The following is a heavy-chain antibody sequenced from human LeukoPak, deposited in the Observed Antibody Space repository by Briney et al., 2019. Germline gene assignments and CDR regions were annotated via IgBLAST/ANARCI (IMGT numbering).Heavy chain of an antibody. CDR2: ISWNSGSI. CDR3: AKPAGYSYGDYFDY. Sequence: GGSLRLSCAASGFTFDDYAMHWVRQAPGKGLEWVSGISWNSGSIGYADSVKGRFTISRDSAKNSLYLQMNSLRAEDTALYYCAKPAGYSYGDYFDYWGQGTLVTVSS. V-gene: IGHV3-9*01. CDR1: GFTFDDYA. J-gene: IGHJ4*02. D-gene: IGHD5-18*01.